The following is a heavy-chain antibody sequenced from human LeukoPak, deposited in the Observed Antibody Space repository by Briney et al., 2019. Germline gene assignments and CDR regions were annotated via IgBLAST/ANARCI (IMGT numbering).Heavy chain of an antibody. J-gene: IGHJ4*02. D-gene: IGHD4-17*01. CDR1: GFTFSSYW. Sequence: ESLRLSCVDSGFTFSSYWMHWVRQAPGKGLVWVSRINSDGSRTDYADSVKGRFTISRDNAKNTLYLQINSLRAEDTAVYYCARDLDYGDYYFDYWGQGTLVTVSS. CDR3: ARDLDYGDYYFDY. V-gene: IGHV3-74*01. CDR2: INSDGSRT.